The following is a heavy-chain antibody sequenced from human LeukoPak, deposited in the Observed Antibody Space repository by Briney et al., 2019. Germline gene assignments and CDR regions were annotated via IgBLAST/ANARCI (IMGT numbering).Heavy chain of an antibody. Sequence: SETLSLTCTISGGSINSYYWSWIRQPPGKGLEWIGYIYYSGSTNYNPSLKSRVTISVDTSKNQFSLRLTSVTAADTAIYYCARGQGGSGYYYWGQGILVTVSS. CDR1: GGSINSYY. V-gene: IGHV4-59*01. D-gene: IGHD3-22*01. CDR3: ARGQGGSGYYY. CDR2: IYYSGST. J-gene: IGHJ4*02.